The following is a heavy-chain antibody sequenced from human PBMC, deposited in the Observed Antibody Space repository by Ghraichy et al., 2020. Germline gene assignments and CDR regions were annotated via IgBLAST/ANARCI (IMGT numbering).Heavy chain of an antibody. V-gene: IGHV3-15*07. D-gene: IGHD3-9*01. CDR3: TTETYDQILPGYPNYYYYGMDV. Sequence: GGSLRLSCAASGLTFNNAWMSWVRQAPGKGLEWVGRLKRTIEGETVDYAEPVKGRFTVSKDDSKNTLFLQMNSLKIEDTGVYYCTTETYDQILPGYPNYYYYGMDVWGQGTTVTVSS. CDR1: GLTFNNAW. CDR2: LKRTIEGETV. J-gene: IGHJ6*02.